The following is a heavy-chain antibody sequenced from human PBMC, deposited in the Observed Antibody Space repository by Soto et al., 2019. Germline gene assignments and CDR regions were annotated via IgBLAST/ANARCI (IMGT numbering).Heavy chain of an antibody. CDR2: ISYDGSNK. D-gene: IGHD3-22*01. CDR3: AKDLDYYDRSGYYSYYYYGMDA. V-gene: IGHV3-30*18. J-gene: IGHJ6*02. Sequence: GGSLRLSCAASGFTFSSYGMHWVRQAPGKGLEWVAVISYDGSNKYYADSVKGLFTISRDNSKNTLYLQMNSLRAEDTAVYYCAKDLDYYDRSGYYSYYYYGMDAWGQGTTVTVS. CDR1: GFTFSSYG.